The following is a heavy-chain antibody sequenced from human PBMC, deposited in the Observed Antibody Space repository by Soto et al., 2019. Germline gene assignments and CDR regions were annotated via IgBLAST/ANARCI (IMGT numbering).Heavy chain of an antibody. CDR3: AIDGLVGAEAFDI. J-gene: IGHJ3*02. V-gene: IGHV3-23*01. CDR2: ISGSGGST. D-gene: IGHD1-26*01. CDR1: GFTFSSYA. Sequence: EVQLLESGGGLVQPGGSLRLSCAASGFTFSSYAMSWVRQAPGKGLEWVSAISGSGGSTYHADSVKGRFTISRDNSKNTLYLQMNSLRAEDTAVYYCAIDGLVGAEAFDIWGKGTMVTVSS.